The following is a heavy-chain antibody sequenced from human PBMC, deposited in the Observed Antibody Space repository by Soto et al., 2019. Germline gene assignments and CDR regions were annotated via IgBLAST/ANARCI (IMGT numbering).Heavy chain of an antibody. CDR3: ARVARHRTPLDY. Sequence: ASVKVSCKASGYTFTSYAMHWVRQAPGQRLEWMGWINAGNGNTKYSQKFQGRVTITRDTSASTAYMELSSLRSEDTAVYYCARVARHRTPLDYWGQGTLVTVSS. J-gene: IGHJ4*02. V-gene: IGHV1-3*01. D-gene: IGHD6-25*01. CDR2: INAGNGNT. CDR1: GYTFTSYA.